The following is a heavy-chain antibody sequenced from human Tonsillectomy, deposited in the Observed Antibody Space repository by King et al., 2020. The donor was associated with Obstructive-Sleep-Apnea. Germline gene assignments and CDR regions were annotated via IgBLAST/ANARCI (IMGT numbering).Heavy chain of an antibody. CDR3: TSYCGGGNCTGFYYYAMDV. V-gene: IGHV3-49*03. CDR2: IRRDIYGRTT. CDR1: DFTFGDYA. J-gene: IGHJ6*02. Sequence: VQLVESGGGLVQPVRSLRLSCTASDFTFGDYALSWFRQAQGKGLEWGGFIRRDIYGRTTDYAASVNGRFTISRDDSKSIADLQMNSLKTEDTAVYYCTSYCGGGNCTGFYYYAMDVWGQGTTVTVSS. D-gene: IGHD2-15*01.